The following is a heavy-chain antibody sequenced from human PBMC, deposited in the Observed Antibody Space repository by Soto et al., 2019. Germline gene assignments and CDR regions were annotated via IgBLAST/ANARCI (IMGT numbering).Heavy chain of an antibody. Sequence: QVQLQESGPGLVKPSQTLSLTCTVSGGSISSGGYYWSWIRQHPGKGLELIGYIYYSGSTYYNTSLKSRVTISVDTSKNQFSLKLSSVTAADTAVYYCARFLITMIVVGLDAFDIWGQGTMVTVSS. CDR2: IYYSGST. J-gene: IGHJ3*02. D-gene: IGHD3-22*01. CDR3: ARFLITMIVVGLDAFDI. V-gene: IGHV4-31*03. CDR1: GGSISSGGYY.